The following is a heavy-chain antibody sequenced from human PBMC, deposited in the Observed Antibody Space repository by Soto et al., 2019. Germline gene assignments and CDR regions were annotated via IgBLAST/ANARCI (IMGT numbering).Heavy chain of an antibody. CDR2: IYPGDSDT. D-gene: IGHD2-2*01. CDR1: GYSFTSYW. V-gene: IGHV5-51*01. Sequence: PGESLKIFCKGSGYSFTSYWIGWVRQMPGKGLEWMGIIYPGDSDTRYSPSFQGQVTISADKSISTAYLQWSSLKASDTAMYYCARRLAQYQRDVWYYGMDVWGQGTTVTVSS. CDR3: ARRLAQYQRDVWYYGMDV. J-gene: IGHJ6*02.